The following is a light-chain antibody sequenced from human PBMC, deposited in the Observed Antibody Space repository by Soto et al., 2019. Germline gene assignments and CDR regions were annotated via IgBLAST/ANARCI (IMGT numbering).Light chain of an antibody. Sequence: QSVLTQPASVSGSPGQSITISCTGTSSDVGGYDYVSWYQHHPGKAPKLMIYDVSNRPSGVSNRFSGSKSGNTASLTISGLQAEDEADYHCSSYTSSSTLGVFGGGTKVTVL. V-gene: IGLV2-14*03. CDR2: DVS. CDR3: SSYTSSSTLGV. CDR1: SSDVGGYDY. J-gene: IGLJ2*01.